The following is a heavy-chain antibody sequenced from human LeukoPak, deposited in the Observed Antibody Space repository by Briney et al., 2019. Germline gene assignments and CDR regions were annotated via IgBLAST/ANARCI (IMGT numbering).Heavy chain of an antibody. V-gene: IGHV1-18*01. CDR2: ISAYNGNT. CDR3: ARDCSSTSCYNVY. J-gene: IGHJ4*02. D-gene: IGHD2-2*02. Sequence: ASVKVSCKASGYTFTSYGISWVRQAPGQGLAWMGWISAYNGNTNYAQNLQGRVTMTTDTSTSTAYMEMRSLRSDDTAVYYCARDCSSTSCYNVYWGQGTLVTVSS. CDR1: GYTFTSYG.